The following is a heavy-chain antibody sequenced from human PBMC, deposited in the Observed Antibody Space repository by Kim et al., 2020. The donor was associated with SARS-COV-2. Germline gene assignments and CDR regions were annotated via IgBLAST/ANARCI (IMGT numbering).Heavy chain of an antibody. CDR1: GITFSSYC. CDR2: ISYDGSNK. D-gene: IGHD6-13*01. CDR3: AKAKVVSAAGTNYYYYYGMDD. V-gene: IGHV3-30*18. J-gene: IGHJ6*02. Sequence: GGSLRLSCAASGITFSSYCMHWVRQAPGKGLEWVAVISYDGSNKYYADSVKGRFTISRDNSKNTLYLQMNSLRAEDTAVYYCAKAKVVSAAGTNYYYYYGMDDWGQGTTVTVSS.